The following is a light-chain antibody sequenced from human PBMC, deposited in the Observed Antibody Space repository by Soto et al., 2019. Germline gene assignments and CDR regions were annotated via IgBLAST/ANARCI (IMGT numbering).Light chain of an antibody. CDR3: QQYETFSGT. CDR1: QDIGND. Sequence: DIQMTQSPSSLSASVGDRVTITCRASQDIGNDVGWYQQKPGKAPKRLIYDASALPRGVPSRFSGSGSGTKFTLTIASLQPDDFATYYCQQYETFSGTFGPGTKVEI. V-gene: IGKV1-17*01. J-gene: IGKJ1*01. CDR2: DAS.